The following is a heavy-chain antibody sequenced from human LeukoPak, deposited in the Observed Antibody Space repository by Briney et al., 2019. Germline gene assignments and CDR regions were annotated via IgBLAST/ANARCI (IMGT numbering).Heavy chain of an antibody. Sequence: PGGSLRLSCAASGFTFSSFSMNWVRQAPGKGLEWVSHISSSSSTIYYADSVKGRFTISRDNAKNSLYLQMNSLRAEDTAVYYCARDLGITYYDFWSGYPGIDAVGYWGQGTLVTVSS. D-gene: IGHD3-3*01. CDR3: ARDLGITYYDFWSGYPGIDAVGY. J-gene: IGHJ4*02. CDR2: ISSSSSTI. V-gene: IGHV3-48*01. CDR1: GFTFSSFS.